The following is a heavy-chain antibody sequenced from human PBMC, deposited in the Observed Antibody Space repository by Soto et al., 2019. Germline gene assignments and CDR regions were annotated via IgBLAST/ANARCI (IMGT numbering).Heavy chain of an antibody. D-gene: IGHD2-8*02. V-gene: IGHV1-18*01. CDR1: GYTFTNYA. Sequence: APVKVSCKASGYTFTNYAISWMRQAPGQGLEWMGWISSSNGSTKYAQKSHARVNMTSDTCTSTAYIELRSQRSDDTSVYYCERGGVGLTTGISGYWGQGTLVT. J-gene: IGHJ4*02. CDR2: ISSSNGST. CDR3: ERGGVGLTTGISGY.